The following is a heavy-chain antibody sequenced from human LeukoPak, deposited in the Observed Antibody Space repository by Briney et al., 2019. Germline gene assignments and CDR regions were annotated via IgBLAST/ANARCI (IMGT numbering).Heavy chain of an antibody. D-gene: IGHD4-17*01. CDR3: ARTASTVTTAIDY. CDR2: IDYSGST. V-gene: IGHV4-59*01. J-gene: IGHJ4*02. Sequence: PSETLSLTCTVSGGSISGYYWSWIRQPPGKGLEWIGYIDYSGSTNYNPSLKSRVTISVDTSKNQFSLRLRYVTAADTAVYHCARTASTVTTAIDYWGQGTLVTVSS. CDR1: GGSISGYY.